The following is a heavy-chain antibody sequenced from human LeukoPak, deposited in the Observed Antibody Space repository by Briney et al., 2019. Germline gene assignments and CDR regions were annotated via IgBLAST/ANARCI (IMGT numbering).Heavy chain of an antibody. D-gene: IGHD6-19*01. J-gene: IGHJ4*02. V-gene: IGHV5-51*01. Sequence: GESLKISCKASQYIFTNYWIGWVRQMPGKGLEWMGIIYPGDSDTRYSPSFQGQVTISADRSISTAYLQWSSLKASDTAMYYCARSGFSGFALDYWGQGTLVTVSS. CDR3: ARSGFSGFALDY. CDR1: QYIFTNYW. CDR2: IYPGDSDT.